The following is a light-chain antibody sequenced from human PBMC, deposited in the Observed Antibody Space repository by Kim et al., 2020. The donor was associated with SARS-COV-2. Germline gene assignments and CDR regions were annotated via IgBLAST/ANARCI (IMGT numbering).Light chain of an antibody. CDR1: RLGDKY. V-gene: IGLV3-1*01. Sequence: SYELTQPPSVSVSPGQTASITCSGDRLGDKYASWYQQRPGQSPVLVIFQDNKRPSGLPERLSGSNSGNTATLTISGTQAMDEADYYCQAWDSSTVVFSGGTQLTVL. CDR3: QAWDSSTVV. CDR2: QDN. J-gene: IGLJ2*01.